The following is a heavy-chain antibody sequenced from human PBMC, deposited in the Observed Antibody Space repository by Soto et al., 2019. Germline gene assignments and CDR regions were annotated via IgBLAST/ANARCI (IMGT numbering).Heavy chain of an antibody. J-gene: IGHJ5*01. V-gene: IGHV3-21*01. CDR1: GFTFSRYG. Sequence: GGSLRLSCAASGFTFSRYGMNWVRQAPGKGLEWVSPISSSTSYVYYADSVQGRFSVSRDNAKKILYLEMYALRTEDTAVCYCARDPSEGRVGNWFESWGQGTLVTVSS. CDR3: ARDPSEGRVGNWFES. CDR2: ISSSTSYV. D-gene: IGHD2-2*01.